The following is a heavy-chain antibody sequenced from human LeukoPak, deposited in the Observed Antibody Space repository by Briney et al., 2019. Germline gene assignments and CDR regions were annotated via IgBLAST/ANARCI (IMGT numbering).Heavy chain of an antibody. Sequence: ADTLSLICTLSGGSISSSRYYWAWIRQPPGKGLELNRRIYYIGSTYYHPSLKSRVTITVDTSNNQFSLKLSSVTAADTVVYYCARHSEGLRFDNWFDPWGQGTLVTVSS. CDR3: ARHSEGLRFDNWFDP. CDR2: IYYIGST. D-gene: IGHD5-12*01. J-gene: IGHJ5*02. V-gene: IGHV4-39*01. CDR1: GGSISSSRYY.